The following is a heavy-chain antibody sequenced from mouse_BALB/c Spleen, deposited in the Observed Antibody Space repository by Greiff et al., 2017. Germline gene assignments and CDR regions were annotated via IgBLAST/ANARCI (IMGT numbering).Heavy chain of an antibody. CDR2: INPSNGRT. J-gene: IGHJ3*01. V-gene: IGHV1S81*02. CDR3: ARDGYAY. Sequence: QVQLKQPGAELVKPGASVKLSCKASGYTFTSYWMHWVKQRPGQGLEWIGEINPSNGRTNYNEKFKSKATLTVDKSSSTAYMELRSLTSEDTAVYYCARDGYAYWGQGTLVTVSA. D-gene: IGHD2-3*01. CDR1: GYTFTSYW.